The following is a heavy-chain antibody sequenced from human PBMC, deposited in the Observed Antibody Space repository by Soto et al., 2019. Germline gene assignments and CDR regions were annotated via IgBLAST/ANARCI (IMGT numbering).Heavy chain of an antibody. Sequence: QVQLVQSGAEVKKPGASVKVSCKASSYTFTSYTITWVRQAPGQGLEWMGWINPYNSNTNYAQKFQDRVTMTTDTLTSTAYMELRSLRSDDTAVYYCARVDACKQPTFGYWGQGTLVTVSS. CDR1: SYTFTSYT. CDR3: ARVDACKQPTFGY. V-gene: IGHV1-18*01. D-gene: IGHD1-1*01. J-gene: IGHJ4*02. CDR2: INPYNSNT.